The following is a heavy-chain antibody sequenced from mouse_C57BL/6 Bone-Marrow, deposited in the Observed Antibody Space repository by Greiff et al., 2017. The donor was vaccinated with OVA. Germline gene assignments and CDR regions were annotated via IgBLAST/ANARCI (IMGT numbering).Heavy chain of an antibody. D-gene: IGHD2-5*01. V-gene: IGHV1-54*01. CDR3: AIYYSNYVAMDY. CDR1: GYAFTNYL. Sequence: QVQLQQSGAELVRPGTSVKVSCKASGYAFTNYLIEWVKQRPGQGLEWIGVIHPGSGGTNYNEKFKGKATLTADKSSSTAYMQLSSLTSEDSAVYVCAIYYSNYVAMDYWGQGTSVTVSS. J-gene: IGHJ4*01. CDR2: IHPGSGGT.